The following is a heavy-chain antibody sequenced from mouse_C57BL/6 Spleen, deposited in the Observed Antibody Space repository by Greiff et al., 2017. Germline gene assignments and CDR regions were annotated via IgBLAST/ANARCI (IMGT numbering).Heavy chain of an antibody. Sequence: QVQLQQPGAELVKPGASVKLSCTASGYTFTSYWLHWVKHRPGQGLEWIGMIHPHSGSTNYNEKFKSKATLTVDKSSSLAYMQLSIRTSEDSAVYYCARERGNGYYVDYYAMDYWGQGTSVTVSS. CDR3: ARERGNGYYVDYYAMDY. CDR1: GYTFTSYW. CDR2: IHPHSGST. D-gene: IGHD2-3*01. J-gene: IGHJ4*01. V-gene: IGHV1-64*01.